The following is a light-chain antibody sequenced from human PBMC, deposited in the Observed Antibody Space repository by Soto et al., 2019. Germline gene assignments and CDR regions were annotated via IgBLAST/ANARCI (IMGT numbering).Light chain of an antibody. CDR1: QSVSSN. Sequence: ETVMTQSPATLSVSPGERATLSCRASQSVSSNLAWYQQKPGQPPRLLIYDISTRATGIPTRFSGSGSGTEFTLTINRLEPEDFAVYYCQWSGGSVSFGGGTKVE. J-gene: IGKJ4*01. CDR2: DIS. CDR3: QWSGGSVS. V-gene: IGKV3D-15*01.